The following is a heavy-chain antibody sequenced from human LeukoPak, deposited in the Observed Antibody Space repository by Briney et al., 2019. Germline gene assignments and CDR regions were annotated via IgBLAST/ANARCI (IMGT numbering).Heavy chain of an antibody. D-gene: IGHD3-3*01. CDR3: ARMSGSRLPGY. V-gene: IGHV3-23*01. CDR2: ISGSGAST. Sequence: GGSLRLSGLTSGFTFSTNAMSWVRQAPGKGLEWISGISGSGASTYYADSVTGRFTISRDNSRNTLYLQMNSLRAEDTAVYYCARMSGSRLPGYWGQGTLVTVSS. J-gene: IGHJ4*02. CDR1: GFTFSTNA.